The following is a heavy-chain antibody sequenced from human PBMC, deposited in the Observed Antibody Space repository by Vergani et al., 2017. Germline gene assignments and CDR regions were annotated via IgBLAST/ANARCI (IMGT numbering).Heavy chain of an antibody. CDR1: GGTFSSYT. CDR2: IIPILGIA. V-gene: IGHV1-69*08. CDR3: ARDTLACSNYYYGMDV. D-gene: IGHD3-16*01. Sequence: QVQLVQSGAEVKKPGSSVKVSCKASGGTFSSYTISWVRQAPGQGLEWMGRIIPILGIANYAQKFQGRVTITADNSTSTAYMELSSLRSEDTAVYYCARDTLACSNYYYGMDVWGQGTTVTVSS. J-gene: IGHJ6*02.